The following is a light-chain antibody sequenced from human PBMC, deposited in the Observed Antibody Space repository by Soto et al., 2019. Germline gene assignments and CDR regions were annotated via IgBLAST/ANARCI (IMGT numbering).Light chain of an antibody. CDR2: SDN. CDR1: SSNIGGNS. J-gene: IGLJ1*01. Sequence: QSVLTQPPSASGTPGQRVTISCAGSSSNIGGNSVTWYQQVPGTAPKLLIYSDNRRPSGVPDRFSGSKSGTSASLAISGLQSADEADYYCAAWDDSLNGSVFGSGTKVTVL. V-gene: IGLV1-44*01. CDR3: AAWDDSLNGSV.